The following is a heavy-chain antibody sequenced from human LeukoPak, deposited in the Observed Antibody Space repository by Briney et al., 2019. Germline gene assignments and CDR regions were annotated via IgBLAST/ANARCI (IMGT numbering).Heavy chain of an antibody. V-gene: IGHV3-53*01. CDR1: GFTVSSNY. D-gene: IGHD3-16*01. J-gene: IGHJ4*02. CDR3: ARDRGDY. Sequence: GSRRLSCAVSGFTVSSNYMSWVRQAPGKGLEWVSVIYSGGSTYYAESVKGRFTISRDNSKNTLYLQMNSLRAEDTAVYYCARDRGDYWGQGTLVTVSS. CDR2: IYSGGST.